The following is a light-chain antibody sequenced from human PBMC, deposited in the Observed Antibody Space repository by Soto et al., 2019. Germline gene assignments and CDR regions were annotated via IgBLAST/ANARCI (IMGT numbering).Light chain of an antibody. CDR2: GAS. CDR3: QQYGSSGT. CDR1: QSVSNNY. V-gene: IGKV3-20*01. Sequence: IVFKQSPGILSLSLGERATLSCRASQSVSNNYLAWYQPKPRQAPRVLIYGASNRATGIPDRFSGSGSGTDFTLTISRLEHEDFAVDYCQQYGSSGTFGQGTQVDIK. J-gene: IGKJ1*01.